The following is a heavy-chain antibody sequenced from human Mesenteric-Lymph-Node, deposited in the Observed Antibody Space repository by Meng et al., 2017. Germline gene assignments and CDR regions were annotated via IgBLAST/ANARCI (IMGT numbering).Heavy chain of an antibody. CDR2: IHHSGSA. CDR1: CGCSSIRNVY. V-gene: IGHV4-30-4*01. J-gene: IGHJ4*02. CDR3: ASFDHIPRRNYFDY. D-gene: IGHD2-21*01. Sequence: HEQRLESAPVQLETSSTMCVPSAGLCGCSSIRNVYCGWIRQPTGKVVELIGYIHHSGSAYYNPSRKNRVSNLVDASKNQFSLNLNSMTAADTAVYYCASFDHIPRRNYFDYWGQGTLVTVSS.